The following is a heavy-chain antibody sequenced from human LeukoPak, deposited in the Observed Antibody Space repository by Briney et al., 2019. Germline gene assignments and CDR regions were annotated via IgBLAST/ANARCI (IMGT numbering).Heavy chain of an antibody. D-gene: IGHD4-11*01. CDR3: ARSHDYTNYVAP. Sequence: ASVKVSCKASGDTFAAFHIHWVRQAPGQGLEWRGWINPNGGGTIYAPKFQGRVTMTRDTSITTAYMELNSLRSDDTAVYYCARSHDYTNYVAPWGQGTLVTVSS. V-gene: IGHV1-2*02. CDR2: INPNGGGT. CDR1: GDTFAAFH. J-gene: IGHJ5*02.